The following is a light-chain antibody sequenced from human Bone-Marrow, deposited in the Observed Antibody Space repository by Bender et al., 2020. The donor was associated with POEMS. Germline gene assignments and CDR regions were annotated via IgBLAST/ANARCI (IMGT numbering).Light chain of an antibody. CDR2: DDR. V-gene: IGLV3-21*02. J-gene: IGLJ3*02. Sequence: SYVLTQPHSVSVAPGQTAAITCGGDNIGRKAVHWYQQKPGQAPVLVVYDDRDRPTGIPERFSGSKSGTSASLAISGLRSEDEADYYCAAWDDRLRGPVFGGGTKVTVL. CDR1: NIGRKA. CDR3: AAWDDRLRGPV.